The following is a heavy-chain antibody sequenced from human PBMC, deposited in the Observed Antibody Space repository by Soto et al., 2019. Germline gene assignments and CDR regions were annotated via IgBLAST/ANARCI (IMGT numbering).Heavy chain of an antibody. Sequence: SETLSLTCTVSGVSISTRSHYWGWVRQSPGKRLEWIGTIFYSGSTYFNPSLKSRVTISVDTSKNQFSLKLSSVTAADTAVYYCASRYNYYGSLEDYWGQGTLVTVSS. V-gene: IGHV4-39*01. D-gene: IGHD3-10*01. J-gene: IGHJ4*02. CDR2: IFYSGST. CDR3: ASRYNYYGSLEDY. CDR1: GVSISTRSHY.